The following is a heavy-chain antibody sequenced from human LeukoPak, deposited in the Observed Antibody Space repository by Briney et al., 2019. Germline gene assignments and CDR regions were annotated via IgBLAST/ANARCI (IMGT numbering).Heavy chain of an antibody. CDR1: GGSISGYY. CDR3: ARLRRGVWSFDY. D-gene: IGHD3-10*01. Sequence: SETLSLTCTVSGGSISGYYWSWIRQPPGKGLEWIGYIYYSGSTNYNPSLKSRVTISVDTSKNQFSLKLSSVTAADTAVYYCARLRRGVWSFDYWGQGTLVTVSS. CDR2: IYYSGST. J-gene: IGHJ4*02. V-gene: IGHV4-59*08.